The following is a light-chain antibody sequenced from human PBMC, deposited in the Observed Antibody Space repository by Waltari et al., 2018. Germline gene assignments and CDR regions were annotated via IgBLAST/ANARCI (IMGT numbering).Light chain of an antibody. Sequence: QSALTQPASVSGSPGQSITISCTGTSSAVGSYDLVSWYQQHPGKAPQLMISEVNKRPSGVSQRCSGSRSGNTASLTISGLQAEDEADYHCCSYAGNCTVVFGGGTKLTVL. V-gene: IGLV2-23*02. J-gene: IGLJ2*01. CDR3: CSYAGNCTVV. CDR2: EVN. CDR1: SSAVGSYDL.